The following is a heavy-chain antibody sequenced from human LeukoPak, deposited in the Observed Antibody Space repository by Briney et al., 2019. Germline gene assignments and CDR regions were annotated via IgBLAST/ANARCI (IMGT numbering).Heavy chain of an antibody. CDR2: INSDGSSR. CDR1: GFTFSSYW. D-gene: IGHD1-20*01. V-gene: IGHV3-74*01. CDR3: ERVWRGGSRNNYNYTMHV. J-gene: IGHJ6*03. Sequence: PGGSLRLSCAASGFTFSSYWMHWVRQAPGKGPVWVSRINSDGSSRSYADSVKGRFTISRDNAKNTLYLQMNSLRAEDTAVYYCERVWRGGSRNNYNYTMHVGAKG.